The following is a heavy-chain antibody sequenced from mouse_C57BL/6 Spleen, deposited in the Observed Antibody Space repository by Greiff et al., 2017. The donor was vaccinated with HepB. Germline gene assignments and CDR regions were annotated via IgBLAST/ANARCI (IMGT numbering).Heavy chain of an antibody. CDR3: ARGPRWYFDV. Sequence: ESGPGLVKPSQSLSLTCSVTGYSITSGYYWNWIRQFPGNKLEWMGYISYDGSNNYNPSLKNRISITRDTSKNQFFLKLNSVTTEDTATYYCARGPRWYFDVWGTGTTVTVSS. V-gene: IGHV3-6*01. CDR1: GYSITSGYY. CDR2: ISYDGSN. J-gene: IGHJ1*03.